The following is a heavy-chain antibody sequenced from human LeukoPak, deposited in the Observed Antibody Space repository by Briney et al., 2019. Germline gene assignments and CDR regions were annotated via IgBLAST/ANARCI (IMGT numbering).Heavy chain of an antibody. J-gene: IGHJ4*02. D-gene: IGHD6-19*01. V-gene: IGHV3-7*01. CDR3: AREASGWDNYFDY. CDR1: GSTFSSYW. Sequence: GGSLRLSCAASGSTFSSYWMSWVRQAPGKGLEWVANIKQDGSEKYYVDSVKGRFTISRDNAKNSLYLQMNSLRAEDTAVYYCAREASGWDNYFDYWGQGTLVTVSS. CDR2: IKQDGSEK.